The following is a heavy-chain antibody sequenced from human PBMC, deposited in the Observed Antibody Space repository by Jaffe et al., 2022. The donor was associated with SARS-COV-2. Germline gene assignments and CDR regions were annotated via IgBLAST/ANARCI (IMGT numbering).Heavy chain of an antibody. CDR2: ISGSGGST. D-gene: IGHD2-15*01. Sequence: EVQLVESGGGLVQPGGSLRLSCAASGFTFSSYAMSWVRQAPGKGLEWVSAISGSGGSTYYADSVKGRFTISRDNSKNTLYLQMNSLRAEDTAVYYCAKLWGRYCSGGSCYLDGYYYMDVWGKGTTVTVSS. J-gene: IGHJ6*03. CDR1: GFTFSSYA. CDR3: AKLWGRYCSGGSCYLDGYYYMDV. V-gene: IGHV3-23*04.